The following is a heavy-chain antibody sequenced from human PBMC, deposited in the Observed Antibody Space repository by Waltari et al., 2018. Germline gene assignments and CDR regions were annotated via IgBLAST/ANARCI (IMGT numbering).Heavy chain of an antibody. CDR1: GFTFLDFH. CDR2: IRSRGDTI. D-gene: IGHD4-4*01. Sequence: QVQLVESGGDLAKPGGSLRLSCAVSGFTFLDFHLTWTRQAPGKGLEFISYIRSRGDTIYYADSVKGRFTISRDNMKSSLYLQMSSLRAEDTAVYYCVRAETDNYHDTPLFDYWGQGALVSVSS. V-gene: IGHV3-11*01. J-gene: IGHJ4*02. CDR3: VRAETDNYHDTPLFDY.